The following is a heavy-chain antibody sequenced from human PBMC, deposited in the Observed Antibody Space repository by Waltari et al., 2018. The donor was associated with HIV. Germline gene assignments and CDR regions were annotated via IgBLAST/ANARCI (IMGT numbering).Heavy chain of an antibody. CDR3: ARGPPFFGFDY. CDR1: GGSFSGYY. Sequence: QVQLQQWGAGLLKPSETLSLTCAVYGGSFSGYYWSWIRQPPGKGLEWIGEINHSGSTNYNPSLKSRVTISVDTSKNQFSLKLSSVTAADTAVYYCARGPPFFGFDYWGQGTLVTVSS. V-gene: IGHV4-34*01. J-gene: IGHJ4*02. CDR2: INHSGST. D-gene: IGHD3-10*01.